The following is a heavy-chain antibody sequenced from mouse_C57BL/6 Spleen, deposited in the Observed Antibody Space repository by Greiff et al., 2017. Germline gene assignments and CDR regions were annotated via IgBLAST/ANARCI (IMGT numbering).Heavy chain of an antibody. J-gene: IGHJ2*01. CDR3: TRDDYDEKGPFYFDY. V-gene: IGHV1-15*01. Sequence: VQRVESGAELVRPGASVTLSCKASGYTFTDYEMHWVKQTPVHGLEWIGAIDPETGGTAYNQKFKGKAILTADKSSSTAYMELRSLTSEDSAVYYCTRDDYDEKGPFYFDYWGQGTTLTVSS. D-gene: IGHD2-4*01. CDR2: IDPETGGT. CDR1: GYTFTDYE.